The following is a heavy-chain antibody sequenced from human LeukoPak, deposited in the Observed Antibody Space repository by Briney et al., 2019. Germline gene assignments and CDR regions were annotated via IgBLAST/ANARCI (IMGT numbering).Heavy chain of an antibody. Sequence: GGSLRLSCVAYGFTFSNAWMSWVRQAPGKGLEWVANIKHDGSEKYYVDSVKGRFTISRDNAKNSLYLQMNSLRAEDTAVYYCARAYYDFWSGSRGYWGQGTLVTVSS. V-gene: IGHV3-7*01. CDR1: GFTFSNAW. J-gene: IGHJ4*02. D-gene: IGHD3-3*01. CDR3: ARAYYDFWSGSRGY. CDR2: IKHDGSEK.